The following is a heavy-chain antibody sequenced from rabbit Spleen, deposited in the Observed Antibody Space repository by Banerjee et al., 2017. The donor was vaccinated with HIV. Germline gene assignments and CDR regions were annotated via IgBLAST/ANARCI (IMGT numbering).Heavy chain of an antibody. V-gene: IGHV1S40*01. J-gene: IGHJ4*01. CDR1: GFSFSDKDV. CDR3: ARDSGVGPYIDGYFNL. CDR2: IYNGDIGSRT. Sequence: QSLEESGGGLVQPGGSLTLSCKASGFSFSDKDVMCWVRQAPGKGLEWIACIYNGDIGSRTYYATWAKGRFTISKTSTTVTLQMTSLTAADTATYFCARDSGVGPYIDGYFNLWGPGTLVTVS. D-gene: IGHD3-3*01.